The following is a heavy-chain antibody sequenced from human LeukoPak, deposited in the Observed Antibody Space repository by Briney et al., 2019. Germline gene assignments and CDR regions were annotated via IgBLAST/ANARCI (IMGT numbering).Heavy chain of an antibody. CDR3: ARDQYGSGSYYMGDF. Sequence: PGGSLRLSCAASGFTVSSNEMSWVRQAPGKGLEWVSIIYTGGSTYYADSVKGRFTISRDNSKNTLYLQMNSLRTEDTAVYYCARDQYGSGSYYMGDFWGQGTLVTVSS. J-gene: IGHJ4*02. D-gene: IGHD3-10*01. CDR1: GFTVSSNE. V-gene: IGHV3-53*01. CDR2: IYTGGST.